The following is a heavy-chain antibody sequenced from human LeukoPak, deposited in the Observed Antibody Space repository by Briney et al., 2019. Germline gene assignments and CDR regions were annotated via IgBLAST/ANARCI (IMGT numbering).Heavy chain of an antibody. Sequence: ASVKVSCKPSGYTFTSYNIIWVRQAPGQGLEWMGIINPSGGSTSYAQKFQGRVTMIRDTSTSTVYMELSSLRSEDTAVYYCATVYYDFWSGYHYYYMDVWGKGTMVTVSS. CDR3: ATVYYDFWSGYHYYYMDV. D-gene: IGHD3-3*01. CDR1: GYTFTSYN. CDR2: INPSGGST. V-gene: IGHV1-46*01. J-gene: IGHJ6*03.